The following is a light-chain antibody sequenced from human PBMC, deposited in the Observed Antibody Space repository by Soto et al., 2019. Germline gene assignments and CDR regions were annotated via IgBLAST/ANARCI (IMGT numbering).Light chain of an antibody. Sequence: DIVLIQSPATLSLSPGESATLSCRASQNVGTYLAWYQQKPGQAPRLLIFGASTRATGIPDRFSGSGSETDFTLTISRLEPEDFAVYYCQHYGTSLTFGGGTKVDI. CDR2: GAS. V-gene: IGKV3-20*01. CDR1: QNVGTY. J-gene: IGKJ4*01. CDR3: QHYGTSLT.